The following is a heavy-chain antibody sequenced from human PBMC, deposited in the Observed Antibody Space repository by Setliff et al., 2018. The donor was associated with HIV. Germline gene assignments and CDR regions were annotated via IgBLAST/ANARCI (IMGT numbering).Heavy chain of an antibody. V-gene: IGHV1-46*01. Sequence: ASVKVSCKASGYTFTSYYMHWVRQAPGQGLEWMGMVYPSDGSTSYAQKFQGRVTMTRDTSTSTICMELNSLTSEDTAVYYCARDNTAFDIWGQGTMVT. J-gene: IGHJ3*02. CDR3: ARDNTAFDI. CDR1: GYTFTSYY. D-gene: IGHD2-2*02. CDR2: VYPSDGST.